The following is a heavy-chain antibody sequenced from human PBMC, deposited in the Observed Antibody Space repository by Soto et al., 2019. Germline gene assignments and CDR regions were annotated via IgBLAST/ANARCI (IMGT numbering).Heavy chain of an antibody. D-gene: IGHD3-10*01. J-gene: IGHJ4*02. CDR1: GFTFSRCW. CDR3: ARVGYGSGSYHFYD. Sequence: EVQLVESGGGLVQPGGSLRLSCAASGFTFSRCWMHWVRQAPGKGLVWVSRINSDGSTTSYTDSVKGRFTISRDTSKNTLYLQMNSLRAEDTAVYYCARVGYGSGSYHFYDWGQVTLVTVSS. CDR2: INSDGSTT. V-gene: IGHV3-74*01.